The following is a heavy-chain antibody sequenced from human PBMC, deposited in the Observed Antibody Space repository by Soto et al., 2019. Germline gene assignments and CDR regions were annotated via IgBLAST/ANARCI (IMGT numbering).Heavy chain of an antibody. V-gene: IGHV4-39*01. J-gene: IGHJ4*02. CDR3: ASTTRIQHDY. D-gene: IGHD5-18*01. CDR2: IYYSGST. CDR1: GGSISSSSYY. Sequence: SETLSLTCTVSGGSISSSSYYWGWIRQPPGKGMEWIGSIYYSGSTYYNPSLKSRVTISVDTPKHQFSLKLSSVTAADTAVYYCASTTRIQHDYWGQGTLVTVSS.